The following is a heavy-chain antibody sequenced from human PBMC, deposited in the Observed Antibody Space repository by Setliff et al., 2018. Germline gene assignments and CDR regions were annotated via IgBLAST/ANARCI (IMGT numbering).Heavy chain of an antibody. CDR1: GFTFSDAW. V-gene: IGHV3-15*01. D-gene: IGHD6-19*01. CDR2: NKSKADGGTA. Sequence: PGGSLRLSCAASGFTFSDAWMNWVRQAPGKGLEWVGRNKSKADGGTADFAAPVKGRFSISRDDSKNTVYLQMNSLKTEDTAVYYCTTGYISGYYIGHWGLGTLVTVSS. J-gene: IGHJ4*02. CDR3: TTGYISGYYIGH.